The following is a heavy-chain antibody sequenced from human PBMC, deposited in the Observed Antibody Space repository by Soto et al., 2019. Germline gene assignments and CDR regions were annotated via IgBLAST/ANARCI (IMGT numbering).Heavy chain of an antibody. D-gene: IGHD3-9*01. V-gene: IGHV4-59*01. J-gene: IGHJ5*02. CDR2: IYYSGRP. CDR1: GGSISSYY. CDR3: AIDGRLHSSYYDIFPVPWNSFDP. Sequence: SETVSLTGTVSGGSISSYYWSWIRQPPGKGLEWIGDIYYSGRPTYIPSLNSRVTISVDTSKIQFSLKLSSVTAAVTAVYFCAIDGRLHSSYYDIFPVPWNSFDPWGQGTLVTVSS.